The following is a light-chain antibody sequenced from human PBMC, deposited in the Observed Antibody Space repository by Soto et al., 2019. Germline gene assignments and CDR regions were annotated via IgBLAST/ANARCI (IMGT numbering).Light chain of an antibody. CDR2: GAS. CDR1: QSVSSSY. V-gene: IGKV3-20*01. CDR3: QQYVSSRYT. J-gene: IGKJ2*01. Sequence: EIVLTQSTGTLSLSPGERATLSCRASQSVSSSYLAWYQQKPGQAPRLLIYGASRRATGIPDRFSGSGSGRDFTLTIIRLEPEDFAVYYCQQYVSSRYTFGQGTKLEIK.